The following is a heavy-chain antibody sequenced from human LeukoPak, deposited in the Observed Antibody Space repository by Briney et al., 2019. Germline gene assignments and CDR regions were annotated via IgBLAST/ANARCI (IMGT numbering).Heavy chain of an antibody. CDR3: ARVLAAAGPRLAAFDI. D-gene: IGHD6-13*01. J-gene: IGHJ3*02. CDR2: ISAYNGNT. Sequence: GASVKVSCKAPGYTFTSYGISWVRQAPGQGLEWMGWISAYNGNTNYAQKLQGRVTMTTDASTSTAYMELRSLRSDDTAVYYCARVLAAAGPRLAAFDIWGQGTMVTVSS. V-gene: IGHV1-18*01. CDR1: GYTFTSYG.